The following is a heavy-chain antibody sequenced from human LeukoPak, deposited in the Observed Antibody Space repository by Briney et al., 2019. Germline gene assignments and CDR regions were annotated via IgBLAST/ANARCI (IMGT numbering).Heavy chain of an antibody. V-gene: IGHV1-18*01. Sequence: GASVKVSCKASGYTFTSYGISWVRQAPGQGHEWMGWISAYNGNTNYAQKLQGRVTMTTDTTTSTAYMELRSLRSDDTAVYFCARSDVYSSGLTPFDYWGQGTLVTVSS. D-gene: IGHD6-19*01. CDR2: ISAYNGNT. J-gene: IGHJ4*02. CDR3: ARSDVYSSGLTPFDY. CDR1: GYTFTSYG.